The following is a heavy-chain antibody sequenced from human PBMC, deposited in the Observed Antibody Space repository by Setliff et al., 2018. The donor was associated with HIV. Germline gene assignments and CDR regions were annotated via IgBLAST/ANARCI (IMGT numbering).Heavy chain of an antibody. V-gene: IGHV3-7*01. J-gene: IGHJ4*02. CDR2: IRQDGSEK. D-gene: IGHD3-3*01. Sequence: GGSLRLSCEASGFTFSSHWMSWVRQAPGKGLEWVANIRQDGSEKYYVDSVKGRFTLSRDTSKNTLFLQMNSLRPEDTAVYYCARVRLYNTALDYWGQGTLVTVSS. CDR1: GFTFSSHW. CDR3: ARVRLYNTALDY.